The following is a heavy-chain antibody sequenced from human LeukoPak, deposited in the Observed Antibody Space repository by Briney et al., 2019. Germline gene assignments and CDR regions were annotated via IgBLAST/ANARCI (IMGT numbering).Heavy chain of an antibody. D-gene: IGHD3-22*01. V-gene: IGHV3-74*01. CDR2: INTDGSTT. CDR1: GFTFSSYW. Sequence: GGSLRLSCTVSGFTFSSYWMHWVRQAPGMGLVWVSRINTDGSTTSYADSVKGRFTISRDNAKNTLYLQVNSLRAEDTAVYHCARGRVFRYDSSGYPLGGDAFDIWGQGTMVIVSS. CDR3: ARGRVFRYDSSGYPLGGDAFDI. J-gene: IGHJ3*02.